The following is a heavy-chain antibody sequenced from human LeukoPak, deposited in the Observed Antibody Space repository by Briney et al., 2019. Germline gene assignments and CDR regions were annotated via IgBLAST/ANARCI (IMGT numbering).Heavy chain of an antibody. CDR2: IYVGGTT. Sequence: GGSLRLSCAASGFTLSSNSMTGVRQAPGRGLEWVSIIYVGGTTYYAEPMKGRFTIYRDNSKNTLYLQMSRLRAEDTAVYYCASGVTHSYYFHYWGQGTVVTVS. J-gene: IGHJ4*02. D-gene: IGHD4-23*01. CDR3: ASGVTHSYYFHY. CDR1: GFTLSSNS. V-gene: IGHV3-66*02.